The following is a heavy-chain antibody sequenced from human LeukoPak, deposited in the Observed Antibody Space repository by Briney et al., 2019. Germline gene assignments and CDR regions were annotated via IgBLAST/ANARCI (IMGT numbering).Heavy chain of an antibody. CDR1: GYTFTSYG. CDR3: ARSPSSSGWYADY. V-gene: IGHV1-18*01. Sequence: GASVKVSCKASGYTFTSYGISWVRQAPGQGLEWMGWISAYNGATNYAQKLQGRVTMTTDTSANTAYMELRNLTSDDTAVYYCARSPSSSGWYADYWGLGTLVTVSS. D-gene: IGHD6-19*01. CDR2: ISAYNGAT. J-gene: IGHJ4*02.